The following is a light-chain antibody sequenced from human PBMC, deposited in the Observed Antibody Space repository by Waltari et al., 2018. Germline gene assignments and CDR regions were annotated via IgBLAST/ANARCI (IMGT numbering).Light chain of an antibody. CDR1: QSIAGN. J-gene: IGKJ2*02. CDR3: EQYSNWPGT. Sequence: EIVMTQSPATLSVSPGERVTLSCRASQSIAGNLAWYQQKPGQPPRLLIYGASTRATGFPARFSGSGSGTEFTLTISSLQSEDFAVYYCEQYSNWPGTFGQGTKLEIK. V-gene: IGKV3-15*01. CDR2: GAS.